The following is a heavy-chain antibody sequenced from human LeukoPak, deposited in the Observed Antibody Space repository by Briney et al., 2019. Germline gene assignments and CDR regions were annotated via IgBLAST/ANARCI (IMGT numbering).Heavy chain of an antibody. Sequence: SETLSLTCTVSSGAISTSHWLSWVRQPPGKGLEWIGEMYLSGTTHSNPSVKSRVTISIDKSKNQFFLNLSSVTAADTAVYYCAGLVGRYSSGLYYYYFDYWGQGTLVTVSS. D-gene: IGHD3-22*01. V-gene: IGHV4-4*02. CDR3: AGLVGRYSSGLYYYYFDY. J-gene: IGHJ4*02. CDR2: MYLSGTT. CDR1: SGAISTSHW.